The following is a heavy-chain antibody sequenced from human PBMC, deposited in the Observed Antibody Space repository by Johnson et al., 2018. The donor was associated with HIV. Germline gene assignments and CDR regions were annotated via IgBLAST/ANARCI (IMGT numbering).Heavy chain of an antibody. CDR2: ISWNGAYT. V-gene: IGHV3-20*04. Sequence: VQLVESGGGVVQPGRSLRLSCAASGFTFDDCYMTWVRQAPGKGLEWVSGISWNGAYTGCADSVKGRFTISRDNAKNSLYLQMTSLRAEDTALYYCARGFWRQVIPGAFDIWGQGKMVTVSS. J-gene: IGHJ3*02. CDR1: GFTFDDCY. D-gene: IGHD2-21*01. CDR3: ARGFWRQVIPGAFDI.